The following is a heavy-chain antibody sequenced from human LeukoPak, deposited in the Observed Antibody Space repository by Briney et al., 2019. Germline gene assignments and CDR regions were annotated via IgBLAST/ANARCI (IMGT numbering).Heavy chain of an antibody. J-gene: IGHJ6*02. CDR2: ISYDGSNK. CDR3: ATRDWGPYCSSTSSYRAGCHGMDV. V-gene: IGHV3-30-3*01. D-gene: IGHD2-2*01. CDR1: GFTFSSYA. Sequence: PGRSLRLSCAASGFTFSSYAMHWVRQAPGKGLEWVAVISYDGSNKYYADSVKGRFTISRDNSKNTLYLQMNSLRAEDTAVYYCATRDWGPYCSSTSSYRAGCHGMDVWGQGTTVTVSS.